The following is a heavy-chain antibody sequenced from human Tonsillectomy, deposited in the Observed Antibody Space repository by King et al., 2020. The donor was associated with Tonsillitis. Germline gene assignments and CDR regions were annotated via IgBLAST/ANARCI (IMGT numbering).Heavy chain of an antibody. V-gene: IGHV4-34*01. CDR2: INQSGST. CDR3: ARSRAERWLHILVVDGDFDI. J-gene: IGHJ3*02. Sequence: VQLQQWGAGLLKPSETLSLTCDVNGGFLSGYYWSWIRQPPEKGLEWIGEINQSGSTNDNPSLKSRVTMSVDTPKNQFSLKLSSVTAADTAVYYCARSRAERWLHILVVDGDFDIWGQGSMVTVSS. CDR1: GGFLSGYY. D-gene: IGHD5-24*01.